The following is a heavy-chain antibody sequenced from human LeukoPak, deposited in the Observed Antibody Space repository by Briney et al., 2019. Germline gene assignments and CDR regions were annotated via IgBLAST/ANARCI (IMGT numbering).Heavy chain of an antibody. CDR3: ARETEMANLDY. V-gene: IGHV3-7*04. CDR2: IKQDGSEK. D-gene: IGHD5-24*01. Sequence: GGSLRLSCTASGFTFSSYWMNCLRQAPGKGRQWVANIKQDGSEKYYVDSVKGRFTISRDNAKKSLYLQMNSLRAEDTAVYYCARETEMANLDYWGQGTLVTVSS. CDR1: GFTFSSYW. J-gene: IGHJ4*02.